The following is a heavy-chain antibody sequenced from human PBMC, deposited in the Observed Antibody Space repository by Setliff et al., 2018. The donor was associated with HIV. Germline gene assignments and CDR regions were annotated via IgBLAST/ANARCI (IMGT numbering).Heavy chain of an antibody. CDR2: ILSTGERT. V-gene: IGHV3-23*01. J-gene: IGHJ4*02. CDR3: AKELAASGLGYFDS. D-gene: IGHD3-22*01. Sequence: LRLSCAASGFTFSNYAMSWVRQAPGEGLEWVSAILSTGERTFYADSVKGRFTVSRDNSKNTVYLQMNSLRAEDTAEYYCAKELAASGLGYFDSWGRGILVTVSS. CDR1: GFTFSNYA.